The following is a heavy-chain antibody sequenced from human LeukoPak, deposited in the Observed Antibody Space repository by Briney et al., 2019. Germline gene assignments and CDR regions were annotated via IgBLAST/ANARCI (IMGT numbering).Heavy chain of an antibody. J-gene: IGHJ4*02. CDR3: AREGTVTAYNFDF. CDR2: IKYTGTEI. D-gene: IGHD4-17*01. V-gene: IGHV3-7*04. Sequence: PGGSLRLSCAASGFTFSSYGMSWVRQAPGKGLEWVANIKYTGTEIYYVGSVKGRFTISRDNAKNSLFLQMNSLRVEDTAVYYCAREGTVTAYNFDFWGQGTLVTVSS. CDR1: GFTFSSYG.